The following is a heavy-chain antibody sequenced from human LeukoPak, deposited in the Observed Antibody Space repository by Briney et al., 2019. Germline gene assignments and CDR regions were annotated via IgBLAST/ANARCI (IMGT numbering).Heavy chain of an antibody. J-gene: IGHJ6*03. D-gene: IGHD3-10*01. Sequence: SETLSLTCAVSGYSISSGYYWGWIRQPPGKGLEWIGNIYHSGSTYYNPSLRSRVTISVDTSKNQFSLKLSSVTAADTAVYYCARAGIGIRHYMDVWGKGTTVTVSS. CDR2: IYHSGST. V-gene: IGHV4-38-2*01. CDR1: GYSISSGYY. CDR3: ARAGIGIRHYMDV.